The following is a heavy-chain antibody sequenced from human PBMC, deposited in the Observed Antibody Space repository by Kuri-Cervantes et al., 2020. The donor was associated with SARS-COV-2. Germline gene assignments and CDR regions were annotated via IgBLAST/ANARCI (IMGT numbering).Heavy chain of an antibody. Sequence: ASVKVSCKASGYTFTGYYMHWVRQAPGQGLEWMGWINPNSGGTNYAQKFQGWVTMTRDTSISTVYMELNRLRSDDTAVYYCARGMVRGIIQYYYYAMDVWGQGTTVTVSS. CDR3: ARGMVRGIIQYYYYAMDV. J-gene: IGHJ6*02. CDR2: INPNSGGT. V-gene: IGHV1-2*04. CDR1: GYTFTGYY. D-gene: IGHD3-10*01.